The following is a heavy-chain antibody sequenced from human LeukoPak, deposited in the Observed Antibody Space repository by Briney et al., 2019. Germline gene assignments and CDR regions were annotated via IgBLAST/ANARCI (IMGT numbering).Heavy chain of an antibody. CDR1: GFTFSSYG. CDR3: ASHRRDRYYDYVWGSPQAHPEYFQH. D-gene: IGHD3-16*01. V-gene: IGHV3-30*02. CDR2: IRYDGSNK. J-gene: IGHJ1*01. Sequence: PGGSLRLSCAASGFTFSSYGMHWVRQAPGKGLEWVAFIRYDGSNKYYADSVKGRFTISRDNSKNTLYLQMNSLRAEDTAVYYCASHRRDRYYDYVWGSPQAHPEYFQHWGQGTLVTVSS.